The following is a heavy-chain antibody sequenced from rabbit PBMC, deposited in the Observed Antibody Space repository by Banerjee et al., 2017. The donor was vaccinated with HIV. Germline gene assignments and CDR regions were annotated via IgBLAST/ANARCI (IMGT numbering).Heavy chain of an antibody. J-gene: IGHJ3*01. CDR2: IYAGSSGST. Sequence: QSLEESGGDLVKPGASLTLTCTASGFSFSSSYYMCWVRQAPGKGLEWIACIYAGSSGSTYYASWAKGRFTISKTSSTTVTLQMTSLTAADTATYFCARGVDWGIRLDLWGPGTLVTVS. D-gene: IGHD4-1*01. CDR3: ARGVDWGIRLDL. V-gene: IGHV1S40*01. CDR1: GFSFSSSYY.